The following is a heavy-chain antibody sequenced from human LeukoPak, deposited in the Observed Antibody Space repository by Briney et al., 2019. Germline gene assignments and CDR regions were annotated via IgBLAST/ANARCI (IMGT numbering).Heavy chain of an antibody. Sequence: TSETLSLTCTVSGASVSSYYWSWIRQPAGRRLEWLGRISITDGTNYNPSLESRVSMSVDASKNQFSLRLTSVTAADTAVYYRARIRRHSSDWYADDSWGRGLLVAVSS. CDR2: ISITDGT. D-gene: IGHD6-19*01. V-gene: IGHV4-4*07. J-gene: IGHJ4*02. CDR3: ARIRRHSSDWYADDS. CDR1: GASVSSYY.